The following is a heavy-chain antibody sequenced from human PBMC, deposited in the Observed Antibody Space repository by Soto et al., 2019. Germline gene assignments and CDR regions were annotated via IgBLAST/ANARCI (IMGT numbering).Heavy chain of an antibody. CDR3: ARAGHLGSIVLVPAARYYYGMDV. Sequence: QVQLVQSGAEVKKPGASVKVSCKASGYTFTSYDINWVRQATGQGLEWMGWMNPNSGNTGYAQKFQGRVTMTRNTSISTAYMEMNSLRSEDTAVYYCARAGHLGSIVLVPAARYYYGMDVWGQGTTVTVSS. CDR1: GYTFTSYD. V-gene: IGHV1-8*01. CDR2: MNPNSGNT. D-gene: IGHD2-2*01. J-gene: IGHJ6*02.